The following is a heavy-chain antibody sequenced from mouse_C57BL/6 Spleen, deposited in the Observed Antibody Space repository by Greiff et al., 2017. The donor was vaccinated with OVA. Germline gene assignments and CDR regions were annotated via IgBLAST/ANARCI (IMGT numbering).Heavy chain of an antibody. V-gene: IGHV3-6*01. J-gene: IGHJ1*03. CDR2: ISYDGSN. D-gene: IGHD1-1*01. CDR3: ARDYYGSSYLHWYFDV. Sequence: EVKLQESGPGLVKPSQSLSLTCSVTGYSITSGYYWNWIRQFPGNKLEWMGYISYDGSNNYNPSLKNRISITRDTSKNQFFLKLNSVTTEDTATYYCARDYYGSSYLHWYFDVWGTGTTVTVSS. CDR1: GYSITSGYY.